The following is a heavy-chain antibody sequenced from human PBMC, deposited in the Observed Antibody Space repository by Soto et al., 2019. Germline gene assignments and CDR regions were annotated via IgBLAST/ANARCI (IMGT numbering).Heavy chain of an antibody. CDR1: GGTFSSYA. Sequence: ASVKVSCKASGGTFSSYAISWVRQAPGQGLEWMGGIIPIFGTANYAQKFQGRVTITADESTSTAYMELSSLRSEDMAVYYCARAKVPAAIYYYYGMDVWGQGTTVTVSS. CDR3: ARAKVPAAIYYYYGMDV. D-gene: IGHD2-2*01. J-gene: IGHJ6*02. CDR2: IIPIFGTA. V-gene: IGHV1-69*13.